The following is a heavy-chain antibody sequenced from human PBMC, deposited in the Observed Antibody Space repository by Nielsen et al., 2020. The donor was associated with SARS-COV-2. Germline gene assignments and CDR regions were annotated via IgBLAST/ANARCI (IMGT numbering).Heavy chain of an antibody. CDR1: GGSFSGYY. V-gene: IGHV4-30-4*08. J-gene: IGHJ5*02. CDR2: IYYSGST. D-gene: IGHD3-10*01. Sequence: SETLSLTCAVYGGSFSGYYWSWIRQPPGKGLEWIGYIYYSGSTYYNPSLKSRVTISVDTSKNQFSLKLSSVTAADTALYYCARDIGDQNWFDPWGQGTLVTVSS. CDR3: ARDIGDQNWFDP.